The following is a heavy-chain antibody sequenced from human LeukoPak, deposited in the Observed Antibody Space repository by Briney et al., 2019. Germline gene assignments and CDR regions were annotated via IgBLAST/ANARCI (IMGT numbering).Heavy chain of an antibody. Sequence: GGSLRLSCAASGFTFSSYAMHWVRQAPGKGLEWVSSISSSSTYIYYADSVKGRFTISRDNAKNSLYLQMNSLRAEDTAVYYCARGEYYYDSSGYYSDYWGQGTLVTVSS. D-gene: IGHD3-22*01. CDR3: ARGEYYYDSSGYYSDY. J-gene: IGHJ4*02. CDR2: ISSSSTYI. CDR1: GFTFSSYA. V-gene: IGHV3-21*01.